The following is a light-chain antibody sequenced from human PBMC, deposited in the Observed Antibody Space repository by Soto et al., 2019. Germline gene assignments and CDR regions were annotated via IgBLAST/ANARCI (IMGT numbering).Light chain of an antibody. CDR3: KQYGRSPLMHP. Sequence: EIVLTQSPGTLSLSPGERATLSCRASQSITSNYLAWYQQKPGQAPRLLIYGGSTRAAGVPDRFSGSGSGTDVTLTITRVEPEDFAVYYCKQYGRSPLMHPFGQGTKLGVK. CDR1: QSITSNY. J-gene: IGKJ2*01. V-gene: IGKV3-20*01. CDR2: GGS.